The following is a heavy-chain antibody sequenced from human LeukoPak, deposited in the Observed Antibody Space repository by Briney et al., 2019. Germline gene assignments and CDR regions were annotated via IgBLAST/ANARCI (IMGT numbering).Heavy chain of an antibody. CDR1: GFAFSSNA. D-gene: IGHD3-16*01. J-gene: IGHJ4*02. CDR3: AIGGY. CDR2: ISDRGDST. V-gene: IGHV3-23*01. Sequence: AGGSLRLSCAASGFAFSSNAMAWVRQAPGKGLEWVSTISDRGDSTYYADSVNGRFTISRDNSKNTLYLQMNSLRAEDTAVYYCAIGGYWGQGTLLTVSS.